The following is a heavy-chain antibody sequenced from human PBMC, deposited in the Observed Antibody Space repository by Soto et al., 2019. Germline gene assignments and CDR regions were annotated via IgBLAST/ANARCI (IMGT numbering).Heavy chain of an antibody. D-gene: IGHD3-22*01. CDR3: ARDSPGDYYDSSGSDAFDI. V-gene: IGHV1-46*01. CDR2: INPSGGST. Sequence: VASVKVSCKASGYTFTSYYMHWVRQAPGQGLEWMGIINPSGGSTSYAQKFQGRVTMTRDTSTSTVYMELSSLRSEDTAVYYCARDSPGDYYDSSGSDAFDIWGQGTMVTVSS. J-gene: IGHJ3*02. CDR1: GYTFTSYY.